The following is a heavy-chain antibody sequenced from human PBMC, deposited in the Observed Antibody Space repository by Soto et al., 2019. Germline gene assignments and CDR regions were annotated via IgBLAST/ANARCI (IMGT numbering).Heavy chain of an antibody. CDR2: ISGRGDTI. CDR1: GFIFSSYA. V-gene: IGHV3-23*01. CDR3: AKHRYCSGDCSEGFGN. D-gene: IGHD2-21*01. Sequence: EVQLLESGGGLVQPGGSLRLSCAASGFIFSSYAMNWVRQAPGKGLDWVSGISGRGDTIHYADSVKGRFTISRDNDQNTLNLQMNSLRAEDTAVYYCAKHRYCSGDCSEGFGNWGQGTLVIVSS. J-gene: IGHJ4*02.